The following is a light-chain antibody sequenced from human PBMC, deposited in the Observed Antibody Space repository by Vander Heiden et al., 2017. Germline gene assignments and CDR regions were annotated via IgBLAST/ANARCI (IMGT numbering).Light chain of an antibody. CDR1: SGINVGTYR. J-gene: IGLJ3*02. CDR3: MIWHSSAWV. V-gene: IGLV5-45*02. CDR2: YKSDSDK. Sequence: SPGASTSLTCTLRSGINVGTYRIYWYQQKPGSPPQYLLRYKSDSDKQQGSGVPSRFSGSKDASANAGILLISGLQSEDEADYYCMIWHSSAWVFGGGTKLTVL.